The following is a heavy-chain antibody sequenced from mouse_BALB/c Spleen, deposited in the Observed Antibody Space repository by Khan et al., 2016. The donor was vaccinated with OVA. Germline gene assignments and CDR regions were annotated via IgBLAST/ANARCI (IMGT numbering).Heavy chain of an antibody. D-gene: IGHD1-3*01. CDR3: ARGSGNSRFAY. J-gene: IGHJ3*01. CDR2: ISTYYGDP. CDR1: GYTFTDYA. V-gene: IGHV1S137*01. Sequence: QVQLKESGAELVRPGVSVKISCKGSGYTFTDYAMHWVKQSHAKSLVWIGVISTYYGDPTYNQKFRGKATMTVDKSSSTAYMELARLTSEDSAIDYCARGSGNSRFAYWGQGTLVTVSA.